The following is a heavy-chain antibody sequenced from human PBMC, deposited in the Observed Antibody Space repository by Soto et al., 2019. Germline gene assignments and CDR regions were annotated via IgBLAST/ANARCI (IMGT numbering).Heavy chain of an antibody. CDR3: ARDRQDYDLWSGPENEGPYGMDV. Sequence: QVQLQQWGAGLLKPSETLSLTCAVFGGSLSGHYWTWIRQAPGKGLEWIGEINHSGGTNYNSSLKSRVTISLDTSKNQFSLILLSVTAADTAMYYCARDRQDYDLWSGPENEGPYGMDVWGRGTTVTVSS. CDR1: GGSLSGHY. V-gene: IGHV4-34*01. CDR2: INHSGGT. D-gene: IGHD3-3*01. J-gene: IGHJ6*02.